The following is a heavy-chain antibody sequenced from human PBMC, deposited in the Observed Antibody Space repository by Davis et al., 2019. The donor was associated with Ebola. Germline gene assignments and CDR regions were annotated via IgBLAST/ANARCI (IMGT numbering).Heavy chain of an antibody. J-gene: IGHJ6*04. Sequence: PGGSLRLSCAASGFTFSTYDMHWVRQSTGKGLEWVSGTGTAGDTYYLGSVRGRFTISRENAKNSLYLQMNSLRAGDTAMYYCVRGGLRGTTYSYGMDVWGKGTTVTVSS. CDR3: VRGGLRGTTYSYGMDV. V-gene: IGHV3-13*01. CDR2: TGTAGDT. CDR1: GFTFSTYD. D-gene: IGHD1-7*01.